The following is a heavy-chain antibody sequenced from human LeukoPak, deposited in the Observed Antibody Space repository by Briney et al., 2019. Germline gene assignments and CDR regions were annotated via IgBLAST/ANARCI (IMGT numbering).Heavy chain of an antibody. V-gene: IGHV3-30*03. Sequence: AGGSLRLSCAASGFTFSNAWMTWVRQAPGKGLEWVAVISYDGSNKYYADSVKGRFTISRDNSKNTLYLQMNSLRAEDTAVYYCARNSQYDYIWGSYREYFDYWGQGTLVTVSS. CDR2: ISYDGSNK. CDR1: GFTFSNAW. D-gene: IGHD3-16*02. CDR3: ARNSQYDYIWGSYREYFDY. J-gene: IGHJ4*02.